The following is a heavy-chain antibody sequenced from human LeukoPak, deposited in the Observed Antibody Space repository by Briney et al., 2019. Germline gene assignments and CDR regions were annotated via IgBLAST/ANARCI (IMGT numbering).Heavy chain of an antibody. Sequence: SETLSLTCTVSGGSISSSSYYWGWIRQPPGKGLEWIGSIYYSGSTYYNPSLKSRVTISVDTPKNQFSLKLSSVTAADTAVYYCARQFLLYYYDSSGYYSFPDYWGQGTLVTVSS. V-gene: IGHV4-39*01. CDR2: IYYSGST. J-gene: IGHJ4*02. CDR3: ARQFLLYYYDSSGYYSFPDY. D-gene: IGHD3-22*01. CDR1: GGSISSSSYY.